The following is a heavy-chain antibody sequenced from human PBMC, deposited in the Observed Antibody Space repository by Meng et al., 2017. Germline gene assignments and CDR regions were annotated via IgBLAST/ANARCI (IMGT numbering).Heavy chain of an antibody. Sequence: EGQSGESGGGLVQPGGSLRLSCAASGFTFNNYWMHWVRQVPGKGLVWVSRISGDGSITNYADSVKGRFTISRDNAKNTLYLQMNSLRPEDTAVYYCLDEAPRSDYWGQGSLVTVSS. V-gene: IGHV3-74*01. CDR2: ISGDGSIT. CDR3: LDEAPRSDY. D-gene: IGHD1-1*01. CDR1: GFTFNNYW. J-gene: IGHJ4*02.